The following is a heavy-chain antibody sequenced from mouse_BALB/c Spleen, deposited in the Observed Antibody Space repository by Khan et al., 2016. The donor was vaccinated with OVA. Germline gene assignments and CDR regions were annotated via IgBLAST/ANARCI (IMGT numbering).Heavy chain of an antibody. Sequence: QVQLKESGPGLVAPSQSLSITCTVSGFSLTDYNVNWVRQPPGKGLEWLGMIWGDGSTDYNSALKSRLSISKDNSKSQVFLKMNSLQTDDTAMYYCARDRSYIDRGFAYWGQGTLVTVSA. CDR3: ARDRSYIDRGFAY. CDR1: GFSLTDYN. J-gene: IGHJ3*01. D-gene: IGHD1-1*01. CDR2: IWGDGST. V-gene: IGHV2-6-7*01.